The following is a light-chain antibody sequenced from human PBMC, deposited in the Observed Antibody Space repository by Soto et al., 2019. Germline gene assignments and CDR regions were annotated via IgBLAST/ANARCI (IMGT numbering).Light chain of an antibody. Sequence: EIVVTQSPATLSVSPGGKATLSCRASQSVSSNLAWYQQKPGQAPRLLIYGASTRATGIPARFSGSGSGTEFTLTISSLQSEDFAVYYCQQYNNWPRTFGQGTKVDIK. J-gene: IGKJ2*01. CDR2: GAS. V-gene: IGKV3-15*01. CDR1: QSVSSN. CDR3: QQYNNWPRT.